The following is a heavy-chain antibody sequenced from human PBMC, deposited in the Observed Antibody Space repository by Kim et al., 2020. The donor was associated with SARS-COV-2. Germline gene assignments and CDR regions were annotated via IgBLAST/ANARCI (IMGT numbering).Heavy chain of an antibody. V-gene: IGHV3-30*18. Sequence: GGSLRLSCAASGFTFSSYGMHWVRQAPGKGLEWVAVISYDGSNKYYADSVKGRFTISRDNSKNTLYLQMNSLRAEDTAVYYCAKAVAAGTFYYYGMDVWGQGTTVTVSS. CDR3: AKAVAAGTFYYYGMDV. CDR2: ISYDGSNK. CDR1: GFTFSSYG. J-gene: IGHJ6*02. D-gene: IGHD6-13*01.